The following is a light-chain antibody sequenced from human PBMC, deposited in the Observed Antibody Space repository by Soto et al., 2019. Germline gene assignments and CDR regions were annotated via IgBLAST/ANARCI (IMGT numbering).Light chain of an antibody. CDR3: QQRSNWPPSLT. CDR2: DAS. V-gene: IGKV3-11*01. CDR1: QSVSSY. J-gene: IGKJ4*01. Sequence: EIVLTQSPATLSLSPGERATLSCRASQSVSSYLAWYQQKPGQAPRLLIYDASNRATGIPARFSGSGSGTDLPLTISRLAPEDFAVHYCQQRSNWPPSLTFGGGTKVEIK.